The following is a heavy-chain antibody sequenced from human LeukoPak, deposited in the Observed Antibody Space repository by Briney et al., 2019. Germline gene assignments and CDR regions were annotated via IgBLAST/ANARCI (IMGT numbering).Heavy chain of an antibody. J-gene: IGHJ6*03. V-gene: IGHV4-4*07. CDR3: ERDLADIVVVPAAIYSSEKLYYYYYMDV. CDR1: GGSFSSYY. D-gene: IGHD2-2*02. CDR2: IYTSGST. Sequence: AETLSLTCTVSGGSFSSYYWSWIRQPPGKGLEWIGRIYTSGSTNYNPSLKSRVTMSVDTSKNQFSLKLSSITAADTAMYYCERDLADIVVVPAAIYSSEKLYYYYYMDVWGKGTMVTVSS.